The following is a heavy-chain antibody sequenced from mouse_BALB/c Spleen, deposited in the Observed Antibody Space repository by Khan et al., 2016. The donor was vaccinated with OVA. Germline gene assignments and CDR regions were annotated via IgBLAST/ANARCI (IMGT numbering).Heavy chain of an antibody. CDR3: ARAYYRSDGYYAMDY. D-gene: IGHD2-14*01. CDR2: IWGGGGT. CDR1: GFSLSRYN. V-gene: IGHV2-6-4*01. J-gene: IGHJ4*01. Sequence: VQLVETGPGLVAPSQSLSITCTVSGFSLSRYNIHWVRQPPGKGLEWLGMIWGGGGTDYNSPLNSRLSISKDNSKSQVFLKMNSLQTDDSAMYYGARAYYRSDGYYAMDYWGQGTSVTVSS.